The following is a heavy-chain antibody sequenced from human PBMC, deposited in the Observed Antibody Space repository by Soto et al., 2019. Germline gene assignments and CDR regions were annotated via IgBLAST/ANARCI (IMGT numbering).Heavy chain of an antibody. V-gene: IGHV4-31*03. D-gene: IGHD3-10*01. CDR1: GGSISSGGYY. Sequence: KTSETLSLTCTVSGGSISSGGYYWSWIRQHPGKGLEWIGYIYYSGSTYYNPSLKSRVTISVDTSKNQFSLTLSTVTAADTAVYYCARDQGGGMGRGTNYYYGMDVWGKGTTVTVSS. CDR2: IYYSGST. J-gene: IGHJ6*04. CDR3: ARDQGGGMGRGTNYYYGMDV.